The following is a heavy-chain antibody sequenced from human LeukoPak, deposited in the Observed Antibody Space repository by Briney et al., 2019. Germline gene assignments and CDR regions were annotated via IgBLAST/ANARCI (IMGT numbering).Heavy chain of an antibody. CDR1: GFTFSSYG. CDR2: IRYDGSNK. Sequence: SGGSLRLSCAASGFTFSSYGMHWVRQAPGKGLEWVAFIRYDGSNKYYADSVKGRFTISRDDAKNSLYLQMNSLRAEDTAVYYCAVGYTAMAAGGDYWGQGTLVTVSS. D-gene: IGHD5-18*01. J-gene: IGHJ4*02. CDR3: AVGYTAMAAGGDY. V-gene: IGHV3-30*02.